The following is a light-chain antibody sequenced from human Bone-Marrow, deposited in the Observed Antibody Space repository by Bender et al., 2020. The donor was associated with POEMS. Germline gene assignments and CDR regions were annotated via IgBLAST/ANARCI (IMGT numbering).Light chain of an antibody. CDR1: SGSIASNY. J-gene: IGLJ3*02. V-gene: IGLV6-57*02. Sequence: NLILTQPHSVSESPGKTVSISCTGSSGSIASNYVQWFQQRPGSAPTTVIFEDNQRPSGVPDRFSGSIDSSSNSASLTISGLETEDEADYYCQTYGGGAVQFGGGTKLTVL. CDR2: EDN. CDR3: QTYGGGAVQ.